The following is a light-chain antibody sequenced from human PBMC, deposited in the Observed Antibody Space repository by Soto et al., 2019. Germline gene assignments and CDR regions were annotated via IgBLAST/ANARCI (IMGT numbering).Light chain of an antibody. CDR2: GAS. J-gene: IGKJ1*01. Sequence: DIVLTQSPSTLSSSPGERATLSCRASQNINRYLAWYHQKPGQAPRLLIYGASNRATGIPARFSGSGSGTDFTLTISSLEPEDFAVYYCQQRSNWPPQWTFGQGTKVDIK. CDR1: QNINRY. CDR3: QQRSNWPPQWT. V-gene: IGKV3-11*01.